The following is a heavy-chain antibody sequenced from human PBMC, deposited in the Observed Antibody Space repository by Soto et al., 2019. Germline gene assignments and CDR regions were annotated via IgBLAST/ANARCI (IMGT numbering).Heavy chain of an antibody. CDR3: ARVDPTGDDGMDI. CDR2: IKQDGSEK. J-gene: IGHJ3*02. CDR1: GFTFSSYW. D-gene: IGHD1-1*01. V-gene: IGHV3-7*03. Sequence: GGSLRLSCAASGFTFSSYWMSWVRQAPGKGLEWVATIKQDGSEKYYVDSVKGRFTISRDNAKNSLYLQMNSLRAEDEAVYYCARVDPTGDDGMDIWGQGTMVTVSS.